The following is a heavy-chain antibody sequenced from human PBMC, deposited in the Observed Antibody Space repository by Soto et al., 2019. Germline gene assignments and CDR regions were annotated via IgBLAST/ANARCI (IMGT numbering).Heavy chain of an antibody. CDR2: IYDDGSA. CDR1: GGSISSGGYC. J-gene: IGHJ4*02. D-gene: IGHD6-6*01. Sequence: SETLSLTCIVSGGSISSGGYCWSWIRQPPGKGLQWIGYIYDDGSAYYNPSLKSRVTMSVDRSKNQFSLKLGSVTAADTAVYYCARRFYTSSSFDYWGQGTLVTVSS. CDR3: ARRFYTSSSFDY. V-gene: IGHV4-30-2*01.